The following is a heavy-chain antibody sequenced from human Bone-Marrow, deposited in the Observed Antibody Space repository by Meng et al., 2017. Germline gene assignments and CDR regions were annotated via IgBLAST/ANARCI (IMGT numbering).Heavy chain of an antibody. D-gene: IGHD1-26*01. J-gene: IGHJ3*02. CDR3: ARDRVGAQNDAFDI. CDR1: GGTFSSYA. CDR2: INPIFGTA. V-gene: IGHV1-69*13. Sequence: SVKLSCKASGGTFSSYAISWVRQAPGQGLEWMGGINPIFGTANYAQKFQGRVTITADESTSTAYMELSSLRSEDTAVYYCARDRVGAQNDAFDIWGQGTMVTVSS.